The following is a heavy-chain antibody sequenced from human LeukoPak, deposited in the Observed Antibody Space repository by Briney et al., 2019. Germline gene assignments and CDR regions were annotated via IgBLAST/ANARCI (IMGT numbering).Heavy chain of an antibody. CDR3: ARLVRYCSTNSCYPFDD. CDR1: GGSIGSNSYY. Sequence: PSETLSLTCTVSGGSIGSNSYYWGWIRQPPGKGLEWIGSIYYSGGTYYNPSLKSRVTISIDTSKNQFSLKLNSVTAADTAVYYCARLVRYCSTNSCYPFDDWGQGTLVTVSS. CDR2: IYYSGGT. J-gene: IGHJ4*02. V-gene: IGHV4-39*01. D-gene: IGHD2-2*01.